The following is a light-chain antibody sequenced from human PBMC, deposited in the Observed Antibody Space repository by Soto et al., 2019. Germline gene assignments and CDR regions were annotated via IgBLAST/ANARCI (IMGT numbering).Light chain of an antibody. CDR1: QSVSSSY. CDR2: GAS. Sequence: EIVLTQSPGTLSLSPGERATLSCRASQSVSSSYLAWYQQKPGQAPRLLIYGASSRATGIPYRFSGSGSGTDFTLTISRLAPEDFAVYYCQQYGSSPRTFGQGTKVEIK. CDR3: QQYGSSPRT. V-gene: IGKV3-20*01. J-gene: IGKJ1*01.